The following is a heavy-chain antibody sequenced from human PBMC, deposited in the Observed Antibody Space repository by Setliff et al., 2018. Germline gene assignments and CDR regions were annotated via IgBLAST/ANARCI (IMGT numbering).Heavy chain of an antibody. V-gene: IGHV1-18*01. Sequence: ASVKVSCKASGYTFSGSGISWVRQAPGQGLEWMGWISPHTGNTFYAPQFQGRVIMTTDTSTNTAYMELRSLRSDDTAVYYCAISSLSICRAGNCPNAFDIWGQGTMVTVS. D-gene: IGHD2-15*01. J-gene: IGHJ3*02. CDR2: ISPHTGNT. CDR3: AISSLSICRAGNCPNAFDI. CDR1: GYTFSGSG.